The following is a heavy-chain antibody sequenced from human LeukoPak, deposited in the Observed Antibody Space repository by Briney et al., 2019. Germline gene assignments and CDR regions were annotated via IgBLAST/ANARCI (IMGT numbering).Heavy chain of an antibody. Sequence: PGGPLRLSCAASGFTFSDYYMSWIRQAPGKGLEWVSYISSSGSTIYYADSVKGRFTISRDNAKNSLYLQMNSLRAEDTAVYYCARDPILTGYNWFDPWGQGTLVTVSS. J-gene: IGHJ5*02. CDR3: ARDPILTGYNWFDP. V-gene: IGHV3-11*01. CDR2: ISSSGSTI. D-gene: IGHD3-9*01. CDR1: GFTFSDYY.